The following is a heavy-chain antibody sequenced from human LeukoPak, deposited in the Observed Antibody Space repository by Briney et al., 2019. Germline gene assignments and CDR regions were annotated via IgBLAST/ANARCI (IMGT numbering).Heavy chain of an antibody. CDR2: ISWNSGSI. J-gene: IGHJ4*02. CDR3: AKGGKGSRPFDY. V-gene: IGHV3-9*01. Sequence: SGRSLRLSCAASGFTFDDYAMHWVRQAPGKGLEWVSGISWNSGSIGYADSVKGRFTISRYNAKNSLYLQMNSLRAEDTALYYCAKGGKGSRPFDYWGQGTLVTVSS. CDR1: GFTFDDYA.